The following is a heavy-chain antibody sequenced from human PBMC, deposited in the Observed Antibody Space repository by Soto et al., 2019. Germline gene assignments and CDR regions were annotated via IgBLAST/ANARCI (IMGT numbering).Heavy chain of an antibody. CDR1: GDSFSSSTYY. D-gene: IGHD3-10*01. CDR3: ARDSGSYYNLPYYMAF. J-gene: IGHJ6*03. Sequence: SETLSLTCTVSGDSFSSSTYYWGWIRQPPGKGLEWIGSIYYSGSTNYNPSLKSRVTISVDTSKNQFSLKLSSVTAADTAVYYCARDSGSYYNLPYYMAFWGKGSSVTVSS. CDR2: IYYSGST. V-gene: IGHV4-39*07.